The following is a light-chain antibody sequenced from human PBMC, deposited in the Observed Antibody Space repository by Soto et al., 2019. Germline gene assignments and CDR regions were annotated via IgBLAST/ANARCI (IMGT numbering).Light chain of an antibody. J-gene: IGLJ1*01. Sequence: QSALTQPASVSGSLGQSITISFTGTSSDIGGYNFVSWYQQHPGKAPKLLIYEVINRPSGVSNRFSGSKSGNTASLTISGLQAEDEADYYCSSYISFGGVFGTGTKLTVL. CDR1: SSDIGGYNF. CDR2: EVI. CDR3: SSYISFGGV. V-gene: IGLV2-14*01.